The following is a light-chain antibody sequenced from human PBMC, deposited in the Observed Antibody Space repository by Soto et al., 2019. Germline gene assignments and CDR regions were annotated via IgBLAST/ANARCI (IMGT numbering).Light chain of an antibody. CDR2: GNS. CDR1: SSNIGAGYD. V-gene: IGLV1-40*01. Sequence: QPVLTQPPSVSGAPGQRVTISCTGNSSNIGAGYDVHWYQQLPGTAPKLLIYGNSNRPSGVPDRFSGSKSGTSASLAITGLQAEDEADYYCQSYDSSLSGLVFGTGTKLTVL. J-gene: IGLJ1*01. CDR3: QSYDSSLSGLV.